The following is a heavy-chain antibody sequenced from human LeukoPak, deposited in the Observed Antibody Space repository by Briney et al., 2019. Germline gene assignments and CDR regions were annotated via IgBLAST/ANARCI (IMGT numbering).Heavy chain of an antibody. CDR1: GFTFSSYA. Sequence: PGGSLRLSCAASGFTFSSYAMSWVRQAPGKGLVWVSAISVSGGSTYYADSVKGRFTITRDNSKNTLYLQMNSLRAEDTALYYCAKDGDGDYYYYMDVWGKGTTFTVSS. D-gene: IGHD2-21*02. CDR2: ISVSGGST. J-gene: IGHJ6*03. CDR3: AKDGDGDYYYYMDV. V-gene: IGHV3-23*01.